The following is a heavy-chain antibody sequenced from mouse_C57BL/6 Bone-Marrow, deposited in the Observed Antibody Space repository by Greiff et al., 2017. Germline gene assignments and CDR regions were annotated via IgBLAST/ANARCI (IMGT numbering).Heavy chain of an antibody. V-gene: IGHV1-85*01. CDR3: ARSWYYGSNWYAMDY. CDR1: GYTFTSYD. D-gene: IGHD1-1*01. CDR2: IYPRDGST. Sequence: QVQLQQSGPELVKPGASVKLSCKASGYTFTSYDINWVKQRPGQGLEWIGWIYPRDGSTTYNEKFKGKATLTVDTSSSTAYMGLHSLTSEGSAVYFDARSWYYGSNWYAMDYWGQGTSVTVSS. J-gene: IGHJ4*01.